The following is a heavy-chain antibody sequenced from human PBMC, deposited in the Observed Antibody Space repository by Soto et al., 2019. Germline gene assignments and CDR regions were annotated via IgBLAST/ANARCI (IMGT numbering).Heavy chain of an antibody. J-gene: IGHJ6*02. Sequence: ASVKVSCKASGYTFTSYYMHWVRQAPGQGLEWMGIINPSGGSTSYAQKFQGRVTMTRDTSTSTVYMELSSLRSEDTAVYYCARDPPLYSSSWPHYYYYGMDVWGQGTTVTVSS. CDR1: GYTFTSYY. CDR2: INPSGGST. V-gene: IGHV1-46*01. D-gene: IGHD6-13*01. CDR3: ARDPPLYSSSWPHYYYYGMDV.